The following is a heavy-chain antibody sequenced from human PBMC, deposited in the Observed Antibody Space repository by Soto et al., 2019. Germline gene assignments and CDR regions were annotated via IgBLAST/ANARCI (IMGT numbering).Heavy chain of an antibody. Sequence: GGSLRLSCAASGFTFSSYWMHWVRQAPGKGLVWVSRINSDGSSTSYADPVKGRFTISRDNAKNTLYLQMNSLKASDTGIYYCARQSGYSTSWYYFDSWGPGTLVTVS. D-gene: IGHD6-13*01. V-gene: IGHV3-74*01. CDR1: GFTFSSYW. J-gene: IGHJ4*01. CDR3: ARQSGYSTSWYYFDS. CDR2: INSDGSST.